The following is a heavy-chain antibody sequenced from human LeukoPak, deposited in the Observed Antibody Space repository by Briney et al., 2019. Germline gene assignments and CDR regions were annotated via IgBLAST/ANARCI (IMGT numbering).Heavy chain of an antibody. CDR1: GYTFTGYY. CDR2: INPNSGGT. Sequence: GASVNVSCKASGYTFTGYYMHWVRQAPGQGLEWMGWINPNSGGTNYAQKFQGRVTMTRDTSISTAYMELSRLRSDDTAVYYCARDSLPSIYYGMDVWGQGTTVTVSS. V-gene: IGHV1-2*02. D-gene: IGHD1-26*01. CDR3: ARDSLPSIYYGMDV. J-gene: IGHJ6*02.